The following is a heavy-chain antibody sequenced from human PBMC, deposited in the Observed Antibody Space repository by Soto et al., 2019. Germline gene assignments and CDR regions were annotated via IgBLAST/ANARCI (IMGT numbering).Heavy chain of an antibody. CDR3: ARDRDGSGWKGSGMDV. J-gene: IGHJ6*02. CDR1: GGSTNSADYY. CDR2: IFFTGST. V-gene: IGHV4-30-4*01. D-gene: IGHD6-25*01. Sequence: SETLSLTCTVFGGSTNSADYYWSWIRQSPGKGLEWIGYIFFTGSTSYNPSLRSRLTLSLDTSKNQFSLTLASVTAADTAVYYCARDRDGSGWKGSGMDVWGQGTRVTVSS.